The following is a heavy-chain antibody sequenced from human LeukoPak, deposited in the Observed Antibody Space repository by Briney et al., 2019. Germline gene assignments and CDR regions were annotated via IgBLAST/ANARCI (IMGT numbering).Heavy chain of an antibody. CDR1: GFTLSTNA. D-gene: IGHD1-26*01. J-gene: IGHJ4*02. Sequence: GGSLRLSCLTSGFTLSTNAMSWVRQAPGKGLEWISGISGSGASTYYADSVKSRFTISRDDSRNTLYLQMNSLRGDDTAVYYCAKDVGKWESLHFFDYWGQGTLVTVSS. CDR3: AKDVGKWESLHFFDY. CDR2: ISGSGAST. V-gene: IGHV3-23*01.